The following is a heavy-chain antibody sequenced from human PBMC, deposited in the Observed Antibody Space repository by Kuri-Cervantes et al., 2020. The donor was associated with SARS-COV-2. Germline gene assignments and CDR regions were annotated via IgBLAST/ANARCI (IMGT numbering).Heavy chain of an antibody. CDR2: ISSSSSYT. D-gene: IGHD3-10*01. CDR3: ARRITMVRVAWVYFDY. Sequence: GGSLRLSYAASGFTFSDYYMSWIRQAPGKGLEWVSYISSSSSYTNYADSVKGRFTISRDNAKNSLYLQMNSLRAEDTAVYYCARRITMVRVAWVYFDYWGQGTLVTVSS. V-gene: IGHV3-11*03. CDR1: GFTFSDYY. J-gene: IGHJ4*02.